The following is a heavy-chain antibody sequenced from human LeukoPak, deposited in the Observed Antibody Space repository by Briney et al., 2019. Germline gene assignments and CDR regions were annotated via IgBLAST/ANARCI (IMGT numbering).Heavy chain of an antibody. J-gene: IGHJ6*03. CDR3: AREIVVVPAAMIRYYYYMDV. D-gene: IGHD2-2*01. V-gene: IGHV4-61*02. Sequence: SQTLSLTCTVSSGSISSGSYYWSWIRQPAGKGLEWVGRIYTSGSTNYNPSLKSRVTISVDTSKNQFSLKLSSVTAADTAVYYCAREIVVVPAAMIRYYYYMDVWGKGTTVTVSS. CDR1: SGSISSGSYY. CDR2: IYTSGST.